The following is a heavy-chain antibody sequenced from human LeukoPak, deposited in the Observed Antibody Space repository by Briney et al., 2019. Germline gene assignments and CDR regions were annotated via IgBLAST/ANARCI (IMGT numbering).Heavy chain of an antibody. D-gene: IGHD1-20*01. CDR1: GFTFSSYA. Sequence: PGRSLRLSCAASGFTFSSYAMHWVRQAPGKGLEWVAVISYDGSNKYYADSVKGRFTISRDNSKNTLYLQMNSLRAEDTAVYYCARDRGNWNYYYYYMDVWGKGTTVTVSS. CDR2: ISYDGSNK. V-gene: IGHV3-30*04. CDR3: ARDRGNWNYYYYYMDV. J-gene: IGHJ6*03.